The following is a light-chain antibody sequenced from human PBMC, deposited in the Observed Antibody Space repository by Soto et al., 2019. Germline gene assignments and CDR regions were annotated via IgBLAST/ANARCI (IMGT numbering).Light chain of an antibody. CDR3: QQLNSMPLT. Sequence: IQLIQSPSSLSASVGDSVTITCRASQGITSYLAWYQQKPGKAPKLLIYAASTLQGGVPARFSGSGSGIDFTLTISSLQPQDFATYYCQQLNSMPLTFGGGTKVEIK. CDR2: AAS. CDR1: QGITSY. J-gene: IGKJ4*01. V-gene: IGKV1-9*01.